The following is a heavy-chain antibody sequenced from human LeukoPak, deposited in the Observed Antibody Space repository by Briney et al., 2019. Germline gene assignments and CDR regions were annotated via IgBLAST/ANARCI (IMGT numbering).Heavy chain of an antibody. J-gene: IGHJ6*02. CDR3: ARISGYNLYYYYGMDV. Sequence: PSETLSLTCAVYGGSFSGYYWSWIRQPPGKGLEWVGEINHSGSTNYNPSLKSRVTISVDTSKNQFSLKLSSVTAADTAVYYCARISGYNLYYYYGMDVWGQGTTVTVSS. CDR2: INHSGST. CDR1: GGSFSGYY. V-gene: IGHV4-34*01. D-gene: IGHD5-24*01.